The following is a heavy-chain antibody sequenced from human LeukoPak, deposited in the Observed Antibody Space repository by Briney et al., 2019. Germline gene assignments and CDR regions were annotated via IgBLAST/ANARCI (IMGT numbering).Heavy chain of an antibody. CDR3: ARVSIGWYSFDY. D-gene: IGHD6-19*01. CDR1: GFTFSTYW. CDR2: INPDGTTT. Sequence: GGSLRLSCAASGFTFSTYWMHWVRKAPGKGLVWVSRINPDGTTTSYADSVKGRFTISRDNAKDTVYLQMNSLRAEDTAVYYCARVSIGWYSFDYWGQGTLVTVSS. J-gene: IGHJ4*02. V-gene: IGHV3-74*01.